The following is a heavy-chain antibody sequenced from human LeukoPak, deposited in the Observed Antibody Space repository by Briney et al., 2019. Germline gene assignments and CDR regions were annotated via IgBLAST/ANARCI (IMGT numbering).Heavy chain of an antibody. CDR3: ASYYYDSSGSSFDY. V-gene: IGHV3-20*04. D-gene: IGHD3-22*01. J-gene: IGHJ4*02. Sequence: GGSLRLSCAASGFTFDDYGMSWFRQAPGKGLEWVSGINWNGGSTGYADSVKGRFTISRDNAKNSLYLQMNSLRAEDTALYYCASYYYDSSGSSFDYWGQGTLVTVSS. CDR2: INWNGGST. CDR1: GFTFDDYG.